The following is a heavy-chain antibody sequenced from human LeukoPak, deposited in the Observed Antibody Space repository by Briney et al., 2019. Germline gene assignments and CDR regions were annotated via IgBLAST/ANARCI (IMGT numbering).Heavy chain of an antibody. Sequence: SETLSLTCAVYGGSFSGYYWSWIRQPPGKGLEWIGEIIHSGRTNYNPSLKSRVTISADTSKNQFSLKMRSVTAADTAVYYCARGLREFGYYYYHMDVWGKGTTVTVSS. D-gene: IGHD3-10*01. CDR1: GGSFSGYY. CDR3: ARGLREFGYYYYHMDV. CDR2: IIHSGRT. V-gene: IGHV4-34*01. J-gene: IGHJ6*03.